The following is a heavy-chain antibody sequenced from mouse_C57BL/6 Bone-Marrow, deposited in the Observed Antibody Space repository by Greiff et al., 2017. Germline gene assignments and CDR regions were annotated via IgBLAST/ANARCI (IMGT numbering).Heavy chain of an antibody. CDR3: AIHRTAQASCGIDY. D-gene: IGHD3-2*02. CDR1: GFTFSDYY. CDR2: ISNGGGST. V-gene: IGHV5-12*01. Sequence: EVQVVESGGGLVQPGGSLKLSCAASGFTFSDYYMYWVRQTPEKRLEWVAYISNGGGSTNYPDTVKGRFTISRANAKSTLYLQMSRLKSADADMYDCAIHRTAQASCGIDYWGQGTSVTVSS. J-gene: IGHJ4*01.